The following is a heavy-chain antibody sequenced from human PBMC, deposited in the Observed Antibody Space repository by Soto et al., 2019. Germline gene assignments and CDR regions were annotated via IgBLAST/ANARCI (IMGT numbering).Heavy chain of an antibody. D-gene: IGHD6-6*01. CDR1: ENPCSNYA. J-gene: IGHJ4*01. CDR2: SSGSGGST. Sequence: QPRRSPRLPRAAPENPCSNYAISQARQSPGKGLKRLSSSSGSGGSTYYADSVKGRFTISRDNSKNTQHLQMNSPKAEDTAVYYGATSAGSSSCVLFLGVEGSFDFWG. V-gene: IGHV3-23*01. CDR3: ATSAGSSSCVLFLGVEGSFDF.